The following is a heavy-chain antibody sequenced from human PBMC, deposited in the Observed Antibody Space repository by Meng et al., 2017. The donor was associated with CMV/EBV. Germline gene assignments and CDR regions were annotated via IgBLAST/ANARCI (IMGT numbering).Heavy chain of an antibody. D-gene: IGHD5-24*01. Sequence: QGQLQESGPGLVKPSQTLSLTCTVSGGSISSGDYYWSWIRQPPGKGLEWIGRIDPSDSYTNYSPSFQGHVTISADKSISTAYLQWSSLKASDTAMYYCATHRDGYNLMGDYWGQGTLVTVSS. CDR2: IDPSDSYT. CDR1: GGSISSGDYY. V-gene: IGHV4-30-4*08. CDR3: ATHRDGYNLMGDY. J-gene: IGHJ4*02.